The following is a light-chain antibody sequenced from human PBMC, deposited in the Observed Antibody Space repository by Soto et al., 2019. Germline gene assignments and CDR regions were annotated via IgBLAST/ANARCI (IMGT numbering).Light chain of an antibody. CDR2: EVS. J-gene: IGLJ1*01. V-gene: IGLV2-14*01. CDR3: TSYTSSSTL. CDR1: SSDVGGYNY. Sequence: QSVLTQPASVSGSPGQSITISCTGTSSDVGGYNYVSWYQQHPGKAPKLIIYEVSNRPTGVSNRFSGSKSGHTASLTISGLQSEDEADYFCTSYTSSSTLFGTGTKVTVL.